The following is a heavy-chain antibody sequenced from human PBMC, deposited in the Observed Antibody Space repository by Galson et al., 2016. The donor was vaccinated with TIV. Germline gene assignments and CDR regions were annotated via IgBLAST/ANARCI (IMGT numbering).Heavy chain of an antibody. V-gene: IGHV1-69*15. J-gene: IGHJ5*02. D-gene: IGHD3-10*01. Sequence: ASGGKFSSYVISWVRQAPGQGLEWMGRIIPIFGTTKYAQKFQGRVTITADESTDTAYVELNSLTSEDTAVYYCARATNYYNNWFDPWGQETLVTVSS. CDR3: ARATNYYNNWFDP. CDR2: IIPIFGTT. CDR1: GGKFSSYV.